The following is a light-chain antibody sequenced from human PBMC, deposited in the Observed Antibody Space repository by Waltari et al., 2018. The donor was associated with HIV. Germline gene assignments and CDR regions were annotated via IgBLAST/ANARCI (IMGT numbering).Light chain of an antibody. Sequence: QSALTQPASVSGSPGQSITISCTGTSRDVGSYNLVSWYQQHPGKAPKLRIDEGSKRPSGVSNRFSGSKSGSTASLTISGLQAEDEAGYYCCSYAGSSPVLFGGGTKLTVL. CDR3: CSYAGSSPVL. CDR2: EGS. J-gene: IGLJ2*01. CDR1: SRDVGSYNL. V-gene: IGLV2-23*01.